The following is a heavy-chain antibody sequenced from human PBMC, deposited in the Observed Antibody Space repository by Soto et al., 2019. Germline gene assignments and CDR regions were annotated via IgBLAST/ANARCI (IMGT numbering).Heavy chain of an antibody. CDR2: IYHSGST. Sequence: SETLSLTCAVSGGSISRSNWWSWVRQPPGKGLEWIGEIYHSGSTNYNPSLKSRVTISVDKSKNQFSLKLSSLTAADTAVYYCARSITFDWLFFDNWGQGSLVTSPQ. J-gene: IGHJ4*02. D-gene: IGHD3-9*01. CDR3: ARSITFDWLFFDN. CDR1: GGSISRSNW. V-gene: IGHV4-4*02.